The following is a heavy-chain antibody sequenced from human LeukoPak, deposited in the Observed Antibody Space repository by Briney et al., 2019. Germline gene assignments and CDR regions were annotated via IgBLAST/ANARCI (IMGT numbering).Heavy chain of an antibody. V-gene: IGHV4-39*01. CDR3: ARQRFRAYFYYYMDV. J-gene: IGHJ6*03. D-gene: IGHD2-21*01. Sequence: PSETLSLTCSVSGDSMRNTNYYWGWIRQPPGKGLEWIGSVFYRGSTYYNPSLKNRVTISVDTSKNQFSLNLSSVTAADTAVYYCARQRFRAYFYYYMDVWGNGTTVTVSS. CDR2: VFYRGST. CDR1: GDSMRNTNYY.